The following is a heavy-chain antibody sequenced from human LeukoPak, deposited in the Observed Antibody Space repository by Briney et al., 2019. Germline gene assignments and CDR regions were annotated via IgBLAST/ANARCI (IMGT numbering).Heavy chain of an antibody. CDR2: ISVSGASI. V-gene: IGHV3-48*03. D-gene: IGHD1-14*01. CDR1: GFTFSKYW. J-gene: IGHJ4*02. CDR3: AKDPNIN. Sequence: GGSLRLSCVGSGFTFSKYWMNWVRQPPGKGLEWVSYISVSGASIYYADSVRGRFTISRDNAKNSLYLQMDSLTVEDTAIYYCAKDPNINWGQGTLVTVSS.